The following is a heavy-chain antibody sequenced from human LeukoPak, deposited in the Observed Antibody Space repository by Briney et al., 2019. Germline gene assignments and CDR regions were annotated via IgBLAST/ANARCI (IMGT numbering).Heavy chain of an antibody. Sequence: ASVKVSCKASGYTFTGYYMHWVRQAPGQGLEWMGWINPNSGGTNYAQKFQGRVTMTRHTSISTAYMELSRLRSDDTAVYYCARLGYCSGGSCSNHWGQGTLVTVSS. J-gene: IGHJ4*02. D-gene: IGHD2-15*01. V-gene: IGHV1-2*02. CDR2: INPNSGGT. CDR1: GYTFTGYY. CDR3: ARLGYCSGGSCSNH.